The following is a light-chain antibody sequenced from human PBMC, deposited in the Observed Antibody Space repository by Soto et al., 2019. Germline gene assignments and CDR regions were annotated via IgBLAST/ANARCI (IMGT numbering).Light chain of an antibody. CDR1: QSISSN. J-gene: IGKJ5*01. CDR2: DAS. CDR3: QQRSNWPLT. Sequence: EIVMTQSPATLSVSPGERATLSCRASQSISSNLAWYQQKPGQAPRLLIDDASTRAAGIPARFNGGGSGTEFTLTISSLQSEDFALYYCQQRSNWPLTFGQGTRLEIK. V-gene: IGKV3-15*01.